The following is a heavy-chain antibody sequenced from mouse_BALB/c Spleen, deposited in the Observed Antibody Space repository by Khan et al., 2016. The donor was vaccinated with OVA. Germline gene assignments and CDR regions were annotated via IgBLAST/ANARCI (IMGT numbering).Heavy chain of an antibody. Sequence: QIQLVQSGPELKKPGETVKISCKASGYTFTNYGMNWVKQAPGKGLKWMGWINTYTGEPTYADDFKGRFAFSLETSASTAYLQINNHKNEDTAKYFCARMKPYWYFELWGAGTTVTGSS. CDR1: GYTFTNYG. CDR3: ARMKPYWYFEL. V-gene: IGHV9-3-1*01. CDR2: INTYTGEP. J-gene: IGHJ1*01.